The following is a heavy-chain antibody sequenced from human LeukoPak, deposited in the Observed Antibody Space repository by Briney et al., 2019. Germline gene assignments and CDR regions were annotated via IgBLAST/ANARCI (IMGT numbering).Heavy chain of an antibody. Sequence: GGSLRLSCAASGFTFSSYSITWVRQAPGKGLEWVSSISSSSTYIYYADSVKGRFTISRDNAKNSLYLQMNSLRAEDTAVYYCARVWFGEAFDYRGQGTLVTVSS. V-gene: IGHV3-21*01. CDR3: ARVWFGEAFDY. D-gene: IGHD3-10*01. CDR2: ISSSSTYI. J-gene: IGHJ4*02. CDR1: GFTFSSYS.